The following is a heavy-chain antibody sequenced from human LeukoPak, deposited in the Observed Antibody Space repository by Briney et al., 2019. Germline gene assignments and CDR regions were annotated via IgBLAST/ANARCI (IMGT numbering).Heavy chain of an antibody. D-gene: IGHD3-22*01. CDR3: ARALDSSGYYFGY. J-gene: IGHJ4*02. V-gene: IGHV3-66*01. CDR1: GFTVSSNY. Sequence: GGSLRLSCGASGFTVSSNYMSWVRQAPGKGLEWVSVIYSGGSTYYADSVKGRFTISRDNSKNTLYLQMNSLRAEDTAVYYCARALDSSGYYFGYWGQGTLVTVSS. CDR2: IYSGGST.